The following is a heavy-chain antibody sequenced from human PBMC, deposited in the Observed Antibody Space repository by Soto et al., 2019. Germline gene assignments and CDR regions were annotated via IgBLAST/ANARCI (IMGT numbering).Heavy chain of an antibody. CDR2: ISAYNGNT. V-gene: IGHV1-18*01. D-gene: IGHD2-2*01. Sequence: QVQLVQSGAEVKKPGASVKVSCKASGYTFTSYGISWVRQAPGQGLEWMGWISAYNGNTNYAQKLQGRVTITTDTATSTAYMELRSLRSDDTAVYYCARDVVVPAAIDSPKGADYWGQGTLVTVSS. CDR3: ARDVVVPAAIDSPKGADY. J-gene: IGHJ4*02. CDR1: GYTFTSYG.